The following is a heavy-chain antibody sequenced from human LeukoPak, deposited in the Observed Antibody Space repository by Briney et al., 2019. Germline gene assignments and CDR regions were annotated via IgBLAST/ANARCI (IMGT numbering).Heavy chain of an antibody. CDR2: ISAYNGNT. CDR1: GYTFTSYG. Sequence: ASVKVSCKASGYTFTSYGISWVRRAPGQGLEWMGWISAYNGNTNYAQELQGRVTMTTDTSTSTAYMELRSLRSDDTAVYYCARDPLYCSSTSCYSRDAFDIWGQGTMVTVSS. V-gene: IGHV1-18*01. D-gene: IGHD2-2*02. J-gene: IGHJ3*02. CDR3: ARDPLYCSSTSCYSRDAFDI.